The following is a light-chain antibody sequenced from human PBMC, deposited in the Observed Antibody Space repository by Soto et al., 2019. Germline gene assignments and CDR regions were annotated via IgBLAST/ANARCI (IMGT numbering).Light chain of an antibody. J-gene: IGKJ1*01. CDR1: QSITSNH. CDR2: GAS. V-gene: IGKV3-20*01. Sequence: PGERATLFCRASQSITSNHLAWYQQKPGQAPRLLIYGASSRATGIPDRFSGSGSGTDFTLTISGLEPEDFAVYYCQQHGTSPPSWTFGQGTKVEIK. CDR3: QQHGTSPPSWT.